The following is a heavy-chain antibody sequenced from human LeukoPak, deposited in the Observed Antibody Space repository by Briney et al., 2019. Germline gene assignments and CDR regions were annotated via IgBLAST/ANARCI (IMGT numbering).Heavy chain of an antibody. V-gene: IGHV3-21*01. J-gene: IGHJ4*02. D-gene: IGHD2-8*01. CDR3: ARDPESGVPYYFDY. Sequence: PGGSLMLCCGASGFPFSSYSMNWVRQAPGKGLEWVSSISSSSSYIYYADSVKGRVTISRDNAKNSLYLQMNSLRAEDTAVYYCARDPESGVPYYFDYWGQGTLVTVSS. CDR1: GFPFSSYS. CDR2: ISSSSSYI.